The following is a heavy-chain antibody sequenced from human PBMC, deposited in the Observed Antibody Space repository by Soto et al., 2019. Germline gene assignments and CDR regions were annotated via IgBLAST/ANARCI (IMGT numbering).Heavy chain of an antibody. Sequence: QVQLQQWGAGLLKPSETPSLTCAVYGGSFSGYYWSWIRQPPGKGLEWIGEINHSGSTNYNPSLKSRVTISVDTSKNQFSLKLSSVTAADTAVYYCARALYTRYFDYWGQGTLVTVSS. J-gene: IGHJ4*02. CDR2: INHSGST. D-gene: IGHD4-4*01. CDR1: GGSFSGYY. V-gene: IGHV4-34*01. CDR3: ARALYTRYFDY.